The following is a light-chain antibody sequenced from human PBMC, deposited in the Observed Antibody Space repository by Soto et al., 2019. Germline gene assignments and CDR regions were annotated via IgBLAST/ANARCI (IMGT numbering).Light chain of an antibody. CDR1: SSYIGAGYD. J-gene: IGLJ2*01. Sequence: QSVLTQPPSVSGAPGQRVTISCTGSSSYIGAGYDVHWYQQLPGTAPKLLIYANTNRRSGVPDRFSGSKSGTSASLAITGLQAEDEADYYCQSYDDSLGGHVIFGGGTKVTVL. V-gene: IGLV1-40*01. CDR3: QSYDDSLGGHVI. CDR2: ANT.